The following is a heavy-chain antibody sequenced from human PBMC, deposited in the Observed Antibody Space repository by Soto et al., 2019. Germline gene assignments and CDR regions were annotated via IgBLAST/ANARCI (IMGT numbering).Heavy chain of an antibody. CDR1: GFSFDGYE. CDR3: ARRRSSSTTHSFFDY. CDR2: MSWNSGNI. V-gene: IGHV3-9*01. D-gene: IGHD6-13*01. Sequence: SLRSSLAASGFSFDGYEKKWVRKPPGQGLEWVSGMSWNSGNIDYAASVKGRFTISRDNAKTSLYLQMNSLRAEDTAVYYCARRRSSSTTHSFFDYWGQGTLVTGFS. J-gene: IGHJ4*02.